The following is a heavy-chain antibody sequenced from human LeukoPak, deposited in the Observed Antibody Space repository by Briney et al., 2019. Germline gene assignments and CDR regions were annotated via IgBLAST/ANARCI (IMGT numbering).Heavy chain of an antibody. D-gene: IGHD5-18*01. CDR1: GFTFSSYA. Sequence: PGGSLRLSCAASGFTFSSYAMHWVRQAPGKGLEWVAVISYDGSNKYYADSVKGRFTISRDNSKNTLYLQMNSLRAEDTAVYYCASSDTAVAHQPNIDYWGQGTLVTVSS. V-gene: IGHV3-30-3*01. CDR3: ASSDTAVAHQPNIDY. J-gene: IGHJ4*02. CDR2: ISYDGSNK.